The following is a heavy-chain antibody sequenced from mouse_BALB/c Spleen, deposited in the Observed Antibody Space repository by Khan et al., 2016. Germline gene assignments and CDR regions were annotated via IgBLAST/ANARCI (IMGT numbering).Heavy chain of an antibody. CDR2: IYPGDGDT. V-gene: IGHV1-80*01. Sequence: QIQLVQSGAELVRPGSSVKISCKAAGYAFSSYWMNWVKQRPGQGLEWIGQIYPGDGDTNYNGKFKGKATLTADKSSSTAYMQLSSLTSEDSAVXCCARGVGPDYWGQGTTLTVSS. CDR1: GYAFSSYW. D-gene: IGHD4-1*01. J-gene: IGHJ2*01. CDR3: ARGVGPDY.